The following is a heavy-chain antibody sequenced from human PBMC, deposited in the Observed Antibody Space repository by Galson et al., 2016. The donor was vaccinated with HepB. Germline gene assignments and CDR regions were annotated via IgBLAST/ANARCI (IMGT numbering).Heavy chain of an antibody. V-gene: IGHV3-48*02. Sequence: SLRLSCAASGFTFSSYGMNWVRQAPGKGLEWVSYISGSSTIYYADSVKGRFIISRDNAKYSLYLQMNSLRDEDTAVYYCARRLDSWGQGTLVTVSS. J-gene: IGHJ4*02. CDR3: ARRLDS. CDR1: GFTFSSYG. CDR2: ISGSSTI.